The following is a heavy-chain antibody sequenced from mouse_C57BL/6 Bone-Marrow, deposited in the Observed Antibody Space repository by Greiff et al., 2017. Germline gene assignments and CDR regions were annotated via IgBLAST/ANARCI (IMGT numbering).Heavy chain of an antibody. CDR2: INPSSGDT. CDR3: ERATRYDDDCKAWFAY. D-gene: IGHD2-4*01. J-gene: IGHJ3*01. V-gene: IGHV1-4*01. CDR1: GYTFTSYT. Sequence: QVQLQQSGAELARPGASVKMSCKASGYTFTSYTMHWVKQRPGQGLEWIGYINPSSGDTKYNQKFKDKATLTADKSSSTAYMQLSSLTSEDSAVYYCERATRYDDDCKAWFAYWGQGTLVTVS.